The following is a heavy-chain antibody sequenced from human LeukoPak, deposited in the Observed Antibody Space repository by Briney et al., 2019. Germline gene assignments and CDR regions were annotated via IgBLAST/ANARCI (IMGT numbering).Heavy chain of an antibody. V-gene: IGHV3-23*01. CDR1: GFTVSTYA. D-gene: IGHD3-3*01. J-gene: IGHJ4*02. CDR3: ARRFPYFDY. CDR2: VSDSGGTT. Sequence: PGGSLRLSCAASGFTVSTYAMNWVRQAPGKGLEWVSVVSDSGGTTHYADSVKGRFTVSRDNTKTSLSLQMNSLRTEDTAVYYCARRFPYFDYWGQGTLVTVSS.